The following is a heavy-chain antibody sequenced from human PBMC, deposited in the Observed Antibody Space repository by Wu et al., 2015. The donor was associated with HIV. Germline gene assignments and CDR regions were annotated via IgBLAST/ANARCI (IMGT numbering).Heavy chain of an antibody. V-gene: IGHV4-38-2*01. D-gene: IGHD2-2*01. Sequence: QVQLQESGPGLVKPSETLSLTCVVSGTSVSSDYYWGWIRQTPGKGLEWIGTLYHTGSTYYNPSLKSRVTISVDTSQNHFSLKLNSVTAADTAVYYCFVYFRYQLPDTNDAFDIWGQGTMVTVSS. CDR1: GTSVSSDYY. CDR3: FVYFRYQLPDTNDAFDI. CDR2: LYHTGST. J-gene: IGHJ3*02.